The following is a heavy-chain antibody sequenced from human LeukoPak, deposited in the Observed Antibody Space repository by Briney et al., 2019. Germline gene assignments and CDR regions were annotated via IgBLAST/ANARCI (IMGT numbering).Heavy chain of an antibody. D-gene: IGHD2-2*01. J-gene: IGHJ1*01. CDR1: GYTFTGYY. CDR2: INPNSGGT. CDR3: ARVLHQPYGYFQH. V-gene: IGHV1-2*02. Sequence: GASVKFSCKASGYTFTGYYMHWVRQAPGQGLEWMGWINPNSGGTNYAQKFQGRVTMTRDTSISTAYMELSRLRSDDTAVYYCARVLHQPYGYFQHWGQGTLSPSPQ.